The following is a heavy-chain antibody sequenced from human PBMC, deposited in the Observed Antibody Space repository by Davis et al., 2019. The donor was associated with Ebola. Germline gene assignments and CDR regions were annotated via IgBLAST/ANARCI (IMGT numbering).Heavy chain of an antibody. Sequence: ASVKVSCKASGFTFTDHYIQWVRQAPGQGLEWMGWINPNTGATKYAQKFQGRVTMTRDTSISTAYMDLSRLIFDDTAVYYCAKLEPNMAALDYWGQGTLVTVSS. CDR2: INPNTGAT. J-gene: IGHJ4*02. D-gene: IGHD1-1*01. V-gene: IGHV1-2*02. CDR3: AKLEPNMAALDY. CDR1: GFTFTDHY.